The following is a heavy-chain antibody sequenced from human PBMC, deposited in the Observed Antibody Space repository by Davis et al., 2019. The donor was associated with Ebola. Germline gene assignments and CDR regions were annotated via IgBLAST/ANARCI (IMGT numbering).Heavy chain of an antibody. D-gene: IGHD1-1*01. CDR2: ISAYNDNT. CDR1: GYTFTSYD. CDR3: ARVTLWNGIYFDY. Sequence: ASVKVSCKASGYTFTSYDINWVRQATGQGLEWMGWISAYNDNTNYAQKLQGRVTMTTDTSTSTAYMELRSLRSDDTAVYYCARVTLWNGIYFDYWGQGTLVTVSS. V-gene: IGHV1-18*01. J-gene: IGHJ4*02.